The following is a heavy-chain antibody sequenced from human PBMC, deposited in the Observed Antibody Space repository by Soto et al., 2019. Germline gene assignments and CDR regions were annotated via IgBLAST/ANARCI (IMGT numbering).Heavy chain of an antibody. CDR1: GYTFTTFG. D-gene: IGHD2-21*02. CDR3: ARSPRVIVTAKGTLDF. CDR2: ISTSTGNT. Sequence: QVQLVQSGGEVKKPGASVKVSCKASGYTFTTFGITWVRQVPGQVLEWLGWISTSTGNTNYAQNLQGRVTLTTDTSTRTAYMELRSLTSDDTAVYYCARSPRVIVTAKGTLDFWGQGTLITVSS. J-gene: IGHJ4*02. V-gene: IGHV1-18*04.